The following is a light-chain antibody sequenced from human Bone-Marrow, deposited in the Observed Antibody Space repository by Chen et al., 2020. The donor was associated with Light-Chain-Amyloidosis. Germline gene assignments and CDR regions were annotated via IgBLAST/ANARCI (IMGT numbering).Light chain of an antibody. CDR2: DVS. J-gene: IGLJ3*02. CDR1: SSYVGGYNF. V-gene: IGLV2-14*01. CDR3: SSYTSSSTLE. Sequence: QSALTQPASVSGSPGQSITISCTGTSSYVGGYNFVSCYQQHPGTAPKLIIYDVSNRPSGVSNRVSGSKSGNTASLTISGLQAEAEADYYCSSYTSSSTLEFGGGTKLTVL.